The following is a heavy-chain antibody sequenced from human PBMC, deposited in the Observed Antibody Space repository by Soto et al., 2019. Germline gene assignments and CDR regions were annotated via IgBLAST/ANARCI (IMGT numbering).Heavy chain of an antibody. CDR3: ARDSGYGSGNGMDV. CDR1: GFTFSSYG. V-gene: IGHV3-33*01. D-gene: IGHD3-10*01. Sequence: QVQLVESGGGVVQPGRSLRLSCAASGFTFSSYGMHWVRQAPGKGLEWVAVIWYDGSNKYYADSVKGRFTISRDNSKNTLYLQMNSLRAEDTAVYYCARDSGYGSGNGMDVWGQGTTVTVSS. CDR2: IWYDGSNK. J-gene: IGHJ6*02.